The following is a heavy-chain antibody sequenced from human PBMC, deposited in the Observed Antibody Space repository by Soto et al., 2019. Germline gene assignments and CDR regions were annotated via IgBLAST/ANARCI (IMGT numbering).Heavy chain of an antibody. D-gene: IGHD4-17*01. CDR3: ATQRDYGDYGAFDY. V-gene: IGHV1-2*04. Sequence: QVQLVQSGAEVKKPGASVKVSCKASGYAFTGYYMHWVGQAPGQGLVWMGWINPNSGGTNYAQKFQGWVSMTRDTSISTAYMELSRLRSDDTAVYYCATQRDYGDYGAFDYWGQGTLVTVSS. J-gene: IGHJ4*02. CDR2: INPNSGGT. CDR1: GYAFTGYY.